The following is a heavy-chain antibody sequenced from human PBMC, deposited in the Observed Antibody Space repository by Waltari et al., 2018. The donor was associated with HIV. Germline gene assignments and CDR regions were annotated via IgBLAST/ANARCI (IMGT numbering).Heavy chain of an antibody. CDR2: IYYRGST. CDR3: ARVGRGYWFDY. Sequence: QVQLQESGPGLVKPSATLSLTCTVPGGPISSYYRRWIRQPPGKGLEWIGYIYYRGSTNYNPGLKSRVTISVDTAKNQFSLKLSSVTAADTAVYYCARVGRGYWFDYWGQGTLVTVSS. J-gene: IGHJ4*02. D-gene: IGHD1-26*01. CDR1: GGPISSYY. V-gene: IGHV4-59*01.